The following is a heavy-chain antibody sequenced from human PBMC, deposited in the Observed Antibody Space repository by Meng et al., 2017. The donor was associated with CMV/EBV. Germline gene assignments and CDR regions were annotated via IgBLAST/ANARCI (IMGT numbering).Heavy chain of an antibody. V-gene: IGHV3-48*03. D-gene: IGHD6-6*01. J-gene: IGHJ6*02. CDR3: AREGLWSSSSYYYGMDV. CDR2: ISSSGSTI. Sequence: GGSLRLSCAASGFTSSSYEMNWVRQAPGKGLEWVSYISSSGSTIYYADSVKGRFTISRDNAKNPLYLQMNSLRAEDTAVYYCAREGLWSSSSYYYGMDVWGQGTTVTVSS. CDR1: GFTSSSYE.